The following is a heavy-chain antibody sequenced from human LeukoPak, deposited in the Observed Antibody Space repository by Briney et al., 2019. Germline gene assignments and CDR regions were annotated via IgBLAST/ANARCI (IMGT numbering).Heavy chain of an antibody. CDR2: ISYDGSNI. CDR3: ARDWADY. J-gene: IGHJ4*02. D-gene: IGHD3-16*01. Sequence: LPGGSLSLSCAASGFTFSSYAMHWVRQAPGKGLVWVAVISYDGSNIYYTDSVKGRFTISRDKSKNTLYLQMNSLRAEDTAVYYCARDWADYWGQGTLVTVSS. CDR1: GFTFSSYA. V-gene: IGHV3-30-3*01.